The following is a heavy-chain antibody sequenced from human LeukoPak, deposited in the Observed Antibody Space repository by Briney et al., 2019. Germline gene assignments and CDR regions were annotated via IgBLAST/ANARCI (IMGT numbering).Heavy chain of an antibody. CDR1: GFTFSSYA. J-gene: IGHJ4*02. CDR3: ARDPSSGWQYGFDY. Sequence: PGGSLRLSCAASGFTFSSYAIHWVRQAPGKGLDWVAVISYDGSNKYYADSVKGRFTISRDNSKNTLYLQMNSLRAEDTAVYYCARDPSSGWQYGFDYWGQGTLVTVSS. D-gene: IGHD6-19*01. CDR2: ISYDGSNK. V-gene: IGHV3-30*04.